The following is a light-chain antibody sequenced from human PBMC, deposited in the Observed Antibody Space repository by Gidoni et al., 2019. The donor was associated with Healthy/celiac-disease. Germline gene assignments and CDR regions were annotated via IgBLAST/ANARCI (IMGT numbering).Light chain of an antibody. CDR1: SSDVGGYNY. CDR2: EVN. Sequence: QSALTQPPSASGSPGQPVTISCTGSSSDVGGYNYVSWYQQHPGKAPKLMIYEVNKRPSGVPDRFFGSKSGNTASLTVSGLQAEDEADYYCSSYAGSNNFRIFGGGTKLTVL. J-gene: IGLJ2*01. CDR3: SSYAGSNNFRI. V-gene: IGLV2-8*01.